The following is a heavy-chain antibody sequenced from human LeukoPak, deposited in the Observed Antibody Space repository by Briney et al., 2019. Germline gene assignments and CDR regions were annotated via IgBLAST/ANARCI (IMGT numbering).Heavy chain of an antibody. CDR2: IYYSGST. Sequence: PSQTLSLTCTVSGGSISSYYWSWIRQPPGKGLEWIGYIYYSGSTNYNPSLKSRVTISVDTSKNNFSLKLSTVTAADTSVYYFSGGWVIWFDPWGQGTLVTVSS. CDR3: SGGWVIWFDP. J-gene: IGHJ5*02. CDR1: GGSISSYY. V-gene: IGHV4-59*01. D-gene: IGHD3-22*01.